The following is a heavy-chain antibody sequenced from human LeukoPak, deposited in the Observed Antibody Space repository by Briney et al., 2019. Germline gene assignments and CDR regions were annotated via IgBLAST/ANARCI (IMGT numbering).Heavy chain of an antibody. CDR2: INHSGST. V-gene: IGHV4-34*01. D-gene: IGHD3-22*01. CDR1: GGSFSGYY. J-gene: IGHJ6*02. CDR3: ARMYYDSSGYYPQHYYYYGMDV. Sequence: SETLSLTCAVYGGSFSGYYWSWIRQPPGKGLEWIGEINHSGSTNYNPSLKSRVTISVDTSKNQFSLKLSSVTAADTAVYYCARMYYDSSGYYPQHYYYYGMDVWGQGTTVTVFS.